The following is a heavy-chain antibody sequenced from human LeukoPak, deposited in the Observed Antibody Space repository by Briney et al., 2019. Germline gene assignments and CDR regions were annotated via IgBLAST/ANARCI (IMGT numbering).Heavy chain of an antibody. J-gene: IGHJ5*02. CDR1: GFAFSSFE. CDR2: ISSSGNTL. Sequence: GGSLRLSCAASGFAFSSFEMNWVRQAPGKGLEWVSYISSSGNTLYYADSVKGRFTISRDNAKNSLYLQMNSLRAEDTAVYYCARAGLTDIVVVPAADNWFDPWGQGTLVTVSS. D-gene: IGHD2-2*01. V-gene: IGHV3-48*03. CDR3: ARAGLTDIVVVPAADNWFDP.